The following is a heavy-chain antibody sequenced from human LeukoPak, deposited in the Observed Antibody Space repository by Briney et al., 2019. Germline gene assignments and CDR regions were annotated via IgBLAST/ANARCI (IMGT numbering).Heavy chain of an antibody. V-gene: IGHV3-23*01. CDR2: ISGSGGST. D-gene: IGHD6-13*01. Sequence: GGSLRLSCAASGITVSSNYMSWVRQAPGKGLEWVSAISGSGGSTYYADSVKGRFTISRNNSKNTLYLQMNSLRAEDTAVYYCAKTGTPWYYFDYWGQGTLVTVSS. CDR3: AKTGTPWYYFDY. CDR1: GITVSSNY. J-gene: IGHJ4*02.